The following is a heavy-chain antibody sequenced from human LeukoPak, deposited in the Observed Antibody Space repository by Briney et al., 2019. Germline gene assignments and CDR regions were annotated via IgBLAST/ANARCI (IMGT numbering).Heavy chain of an antibody. CDR2: IWYDGSVK. CDR1: GFIFSSYG. Sequence: GGSLRPSCAASGFIFSSYGMHWVRQAPGKGLEWVAVIWYDGSVKYYADSVKGRFTVSRDNYKKTLYLQMDSLRAEDTAVYYCAKDARVRDWNYAQYYYYMDVWGKGTTVTVSS. D-gene: IGHD1-7*01. CDR3: AKDARVRDWNYAQYYYYMDV. J-gene: IGHJ6*03. V-gene: IGHV3-33*06.